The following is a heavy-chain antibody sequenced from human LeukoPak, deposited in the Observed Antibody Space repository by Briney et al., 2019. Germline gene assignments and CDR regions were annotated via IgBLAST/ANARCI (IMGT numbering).Heavy chain of an antibody. Sequence: SQTLSLTCAISGDSVSSNSAAWNWIRQSPSRGLEWLGRTYYRSKWYNDYAVSVKSRITINPDTSKNQFPLQLNSVTPEDTAVYYCAREGMTTGHMGTGAHGFDYWGQGTLVTVSS. CDR1: GDSVSSNSAA. V-gene: IGHV6-1*01. J-gene: IGHJ4*02. CDR2: TYYRSKWYN. D-gene: IGHD4-17*01. CDR3: AREGMTTGHMGTGAHGFDY.